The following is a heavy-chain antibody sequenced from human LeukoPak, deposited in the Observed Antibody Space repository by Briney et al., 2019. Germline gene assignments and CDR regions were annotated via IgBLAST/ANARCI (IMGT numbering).Heavy chain of an antibody. J-gene: IGHJ4*02. CDR1: GGSFSGYY. CDR2: INHSGST. Sequence: PSEPLSLTCAVYGGSFSGYYWSWIRQPPGKGLEWIGEINHSGSTNYNPSLKSRVTISVDPSKNQFSLKLSSVTAADTAMYYCARGIGRTYSSSWYRDYWGQGTLVTVSS. V-gene: IGHV4-34*01. CDR3: ARGIGRTYSSSWYRDY. D-gene: IGHD6-13*01.